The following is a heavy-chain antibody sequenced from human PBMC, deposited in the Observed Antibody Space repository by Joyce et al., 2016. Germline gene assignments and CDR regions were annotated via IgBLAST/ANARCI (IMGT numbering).Heavy chain of an antibody. CDR1: GFTFDTYS. CDR2: ISQSSKTI. V-gene: IGHV3-48*01. J-gene: IGHJ6*03. Sequence: EVQLVEPGGGLVQPVGSLILSCVASGFTFDTYSMNWVRQAPGKVVEWVSYISQSSKTIYYVDSVKCRFTISRDNAKNSLYLQMNSLRAEDTAVYFCARATSYYFYYYMDVWGKGTTVTVSS. CDR3: ARATSYYFYYYMDV.